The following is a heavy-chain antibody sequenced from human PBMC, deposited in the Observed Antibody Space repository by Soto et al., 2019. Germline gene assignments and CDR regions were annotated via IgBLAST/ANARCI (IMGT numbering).Heavy chain of an antibody. CDR1: GYTFTNYY. D-gene: IGHD3-10*01. Sequence: GASVKVSCKASGYTFTNYYMHWVRQAPGRGLEWMGIIYPSGGSTRNAQKFQGRVTMTRDTSTSTVYMELSSLRSEDTAVYYCARDFSGPMDYWGRGTLVTVSS. V-gene: IGHV1-46*01. CDR3: ARDFSGPMDY. CDR2: IYPSGGST. J-gene: IGHJ4*02.